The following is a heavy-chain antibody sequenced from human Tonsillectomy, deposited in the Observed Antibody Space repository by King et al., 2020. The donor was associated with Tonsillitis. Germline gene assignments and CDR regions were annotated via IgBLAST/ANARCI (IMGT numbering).Heavy chain of an antibody. J-gene: IGHJ4*02. V-gene: IGHV1-69*09. Sequence: QLVQSGAEVKRPGSSMKVSCKASGGTLTSYPVSWVRQAPGQGLEWMGRIIPSRDITNYAQKFLGRVTIIAERSTSTVYLELSSLKSEDTAVYFCAGAFSTDLAYWGQGTLVTVSS. CDR2: IIPSRDIT. CDR1: GGTLTSYP. CDR3: AGAFSTDLAY. D-gene: IGHD3-3*02.